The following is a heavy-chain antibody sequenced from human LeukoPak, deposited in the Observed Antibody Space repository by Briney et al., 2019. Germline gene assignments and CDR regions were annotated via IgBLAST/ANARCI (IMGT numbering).Heavy chain of an antibody. J-gene: IGHJ6*02. Sequence: ASVKVSCKASGYTFTSYAMHWVRQAPGQRLEWMGWINAGNGNTKYSQKFQGRVTITRDTSASTAYMELSSQRSEDTAVYYCARRGLTYSSSSNYGMDVWGQGTTVTVSS. CDR3: ARRGLTYSSSSNYGMDV. D-gene: IGHD6-6*01. V-gene: IGHV1-3*01. CDR1: GYTFTSYA. CDR2: INAGNGNT.